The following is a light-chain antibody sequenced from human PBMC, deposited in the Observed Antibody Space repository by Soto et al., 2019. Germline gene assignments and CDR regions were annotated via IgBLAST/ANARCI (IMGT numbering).Light chain of an antibody. CDR1: QIVSSN. V-gene: IGKV3-15*01. Sequence: EIVLTQSPGTLSLSPGERATLSCRASQIVSSNYLAWYQQKPGQAPRLLIYGASTRATGIPARFSGSGSGTEFTLTISSLQSEDFAVYYCQQYNNWPRTFGQGTKV. CDR2: GAS. J-gene: IGKJ1*01. CDR3: QQYNNWPRT.